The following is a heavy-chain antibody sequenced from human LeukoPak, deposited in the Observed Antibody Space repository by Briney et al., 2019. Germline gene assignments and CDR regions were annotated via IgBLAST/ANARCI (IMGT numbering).Heavy chain of an antibody. Sequence: SVKVSCKASGGTFSSYAISWVRQAPGQGLAWMGRIIPILGIANYAQKFQGRVTITADKSTSTAYMELSSLRSEDTAVYYCARAYCSGGSCYSGPGSYFDYWGQGTLVTVSS. CDR3: ARAYCSGGSCYSGPGSYFDY. CDR2: IIPILGIA. D-gene: IGHD2-15*01. J-gene: IGHJ4*02. V-gene: IGHV1-69*04. CDR1: GGTFSSYA.